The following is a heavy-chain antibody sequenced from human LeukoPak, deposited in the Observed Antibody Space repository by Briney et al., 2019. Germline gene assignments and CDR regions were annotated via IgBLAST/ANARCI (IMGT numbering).Heavy chain of an antibody. CDR1: GFTFSTYA. Sequence: GGSLRLSCAASGFTFSTYAMSWVRQAPGKGLEWVSALSGSGDSTYYADSVKGRFTISRDNSKNTLYLQMNSLRAEDTAVYYCAGKVSVDAFDIWGQGTMVTVSS. V-gene: IGHV3-23*01. CDR2: LSGSGDST. D-gene: IGHD4-23*01. CDR3: AGKVSVDAFDI. J-gene: IGHJ3*02.